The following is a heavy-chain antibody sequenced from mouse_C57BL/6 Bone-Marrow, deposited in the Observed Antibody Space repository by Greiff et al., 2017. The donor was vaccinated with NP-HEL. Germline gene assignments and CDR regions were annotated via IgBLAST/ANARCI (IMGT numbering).Heavy chain of an antibody. J-gene: IGHJ1*03. CDR1: GYAFSSYW. CDR2: IYPGDGDT. V-gene: IGHV1-80*01. D-gene: IGHD1-1*01. CDR3: ARSHYYGSSYVYWYFDV. Sequence: QVQLKESGAELVKPGASVKISCKASGYAFSSYWMNWVKQRPGKGLEWIGQIYPGDGDTNYNGKFKGKATLTADKSSSTSYMQLSSLTSEDSAVYFCARSHYYGSSYVYWYFDVWGTGTTVTVSS.